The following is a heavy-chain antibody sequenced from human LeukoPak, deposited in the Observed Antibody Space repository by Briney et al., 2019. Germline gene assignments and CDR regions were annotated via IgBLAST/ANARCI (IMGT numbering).Heavy chain of an antibody. CDR2: IYPGDSDT. J-gene: IGHJ4*02. CDR1: GYSFTSYW. Sequence: RGESLKISCKGSGYSFTSYWIGWVRQMPGKGLEWMGIIYPGDSDTRYSPSFQGQVTISADKSISTAYLQWSSLKASDTAMYYCARGGYDILTGYLSHYFDYWGQGTLVTVSS. CDR3: ARGGYDILTGYLSHYFDY. D-gene: IGHD3-9*01. V-gene: IGHV5-51*01.